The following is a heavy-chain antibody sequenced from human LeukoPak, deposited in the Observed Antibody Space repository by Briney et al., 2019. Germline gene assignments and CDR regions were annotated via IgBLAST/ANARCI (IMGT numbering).Heavy chain of an antibody. Sequence: GASVKVSCKASGYTFTSYDINWVRQATGQGLEWMGWMNPNSGNTGYAQKFQGRVTMTRNTSISTAYMELSSLRSEDTAVYYCAGGSAAEYSSSWLFGPSPVGTDYWGQGTLVTVSS. CDR1: GYTFTSYD. CDR2: MNPNSGNT. D-gene: IGHD6-13*01. V-gene: IGHV1-8*01. CDR3: AGGSAAEYSSSWLFGPSPVGTDY. J-gene: IGHJ4*02.